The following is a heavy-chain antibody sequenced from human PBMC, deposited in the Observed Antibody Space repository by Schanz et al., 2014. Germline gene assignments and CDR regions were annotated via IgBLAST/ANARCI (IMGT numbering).Heavy chain of an antibody. CDR3: ARRREVVAKIFDV. V-gene: IGHV3-23*01. J-gene: IGHJ3*01. CDR1: GVTFSSYA. Sequence: EVQLLESGGGFVQPGGSLRLSCVASGVTFSSYAMSWVRQASGKGLEWVSGINWNGGDTSYADSVKGRFTISRDNSKNTLYLQMNSLRAEDTGVYYCARRREVVAKIFDVWGQGTMVTVSS. CDR2: INWNGGDT. D-gene: IGHD3-22*01.